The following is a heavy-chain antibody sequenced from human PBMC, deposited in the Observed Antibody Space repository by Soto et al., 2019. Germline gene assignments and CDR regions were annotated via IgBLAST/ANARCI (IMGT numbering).Heavy chain of an antibody. CDR2: IIPIFGTA. V-gene: IGHV1-69*01. D-gene: IGHD3-16*01. CDR1: GGTFSSYA. J-gene: IGHJ2*01. CDR3: ARDAVHATYDWYFNL. Sequence: QVQLVQSGAEVKKPGSSVKVSCKASGGTFSSYAISWVRQAPGQGLEWMGGIIPIFGTANYAQKFQGRVTITADESTSTAYMELSSRRSDDTAVYYCARDAVHATYDWYFNLWGRGTLVTVSS.